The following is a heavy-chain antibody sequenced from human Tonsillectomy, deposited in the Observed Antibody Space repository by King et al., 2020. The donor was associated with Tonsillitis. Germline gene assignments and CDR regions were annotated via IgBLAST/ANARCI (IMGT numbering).Heavy chain of an antibody. J-gene: IGHJ6*03. CDR2: TYYRSHWYN. Sequence: VQLQQSGPGLVKPSQTLSLTCAISGDSVSSNSAAWNWIRQSPSRGLEWRGRTYYRSHWYNDFAVFLKSRITINPDTSKHQFSLQLNSVTPEDTAVYYCARDLSWNFPPYYYMDVWGKGTTVTVSS. V-gene: IGHV6-1*01. CDR1: GDSVSSNSAA. D-gene: IGHD1-7*01. CDR3: ARDLSWNFPPYYYMDV.